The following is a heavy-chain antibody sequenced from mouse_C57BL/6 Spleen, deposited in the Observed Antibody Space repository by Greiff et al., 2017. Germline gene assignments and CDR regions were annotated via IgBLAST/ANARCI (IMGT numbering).Heavy chain of an antibody. Sequence: EVQLVESEGGLVQPGSSMKLSCTASGFTFSDYYMAWVRQVPEKGLEWVANINYDGSSTYYLDSLKSRFIISRDNAKNILYLQMSSLKSEDTATYYCAREGGYDGTGDYWGQGTSVTVSS. V-gene: IGHV5-16*01. CDR3: AREGGYDGTGDY. CDR1: GFTFSDYY. J-gene: IGHJ4*01. CDR2: INYDGSST. D-gene: IGHD2-2*01.